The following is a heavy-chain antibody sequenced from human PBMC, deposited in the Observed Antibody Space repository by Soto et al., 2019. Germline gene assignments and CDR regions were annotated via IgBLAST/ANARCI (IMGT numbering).Heavy chain of an antibody. CDR2: IIPIFGTA. CDR1: GGTFSSHA. J-gene: IGHJ6*02. D-gene: IGHD1-26*01. V-gene: IGHV1-69*13. CDR3: ARGSGSYYYYYGMDV. Sequence: SVKVSCRASGGTFSSHAISWVRQAPGQGLEWMGGIIPIFGTANYAQKFQGRVTITADESTSTAYMELSSLRSEDTAVYYCARGSGSYYYYYGMDVWGQGTTVTVSS.